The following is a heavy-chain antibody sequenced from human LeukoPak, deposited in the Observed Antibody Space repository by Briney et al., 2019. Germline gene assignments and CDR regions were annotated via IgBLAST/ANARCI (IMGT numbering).Heavy chain of an antibody. Sequence: NPSETLSLTCTVSGGSISSYYWSWIRQPPGKGLEWIGYIYYSGSTNYNPSLKSRVTISVDTSKNQFSLKLSSVTAADTAVYYCARARDLAYFQWEPYYFDYWGQGTLVTVSS. D-gene: IGHD1-26*01. CDR3: ARARDLAYFQWEPYYFDY. J-gene: IGHJ4*02. V-gene: IGHV4-59*01. CDR1: GGSISSYY. CDR2: IYYSGST.